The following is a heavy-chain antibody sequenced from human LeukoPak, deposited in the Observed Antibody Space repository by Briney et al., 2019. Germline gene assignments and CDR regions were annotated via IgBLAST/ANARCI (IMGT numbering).Heavy chain of an antibody. D-gene: IGHD6-19*01. CDR3: ATYARSSGWDGDAFDI. Sequence: PSETLSLTCTVSGGSISGSSYYWGWIRQPPGKGLEFMGIIYYSGSTYYNPSLKSRVIIYVDTSKNQFSLNLTSVTAADTAVYYCATYARSSGWDGDAFDIWGQGTRVTVSS. CDR2: IYYSGST. V-gene: IGHV4-39*01. J-gene: IGHJ3*02. CDR1: GGSISGSSYY.